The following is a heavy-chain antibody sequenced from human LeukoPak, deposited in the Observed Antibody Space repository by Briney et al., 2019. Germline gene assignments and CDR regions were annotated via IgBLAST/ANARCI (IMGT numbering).Heavy chain of an antibody. Sequence: GGSLRLSCAASGFTFSSYAMHWVRQAPGKGLEWVANIKQDGSEKYYVDSVKGRFTISRDNAKNSLYLQMNSLRAEDTAVYYCARPQWLAFDIWGQGTMVTVSS. CDR3: ARPQWLAFDI. J-gene: IGHJ3*02. CDR2: IKQDGSEK. V-gene: IGHV3-7*01. D-gene: IGHD6-19*01. CDR1: GFTFSSYA.